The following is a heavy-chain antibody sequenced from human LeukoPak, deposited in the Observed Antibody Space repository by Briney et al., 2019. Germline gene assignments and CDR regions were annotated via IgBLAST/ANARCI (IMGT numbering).Heavy chain of an antibody. CDR2: MNPNSGNT. D-gene: IGHD3-16*02. Sequence: ASVKVSCKASGYTFTSYDINWVRQATGQGLEWMGWMNPNSGNTGYAQKFQGRVTMTRNTSISTAYMELSSLRSEDTAVYYCARAPSIRVITNFDYWGQGTLVTVSS. J-gene: IGHJ4*02. V-gene: IGHV1-8*01. CDR1: GYTFTSYD. CDR3: ARAPSIRVITNFDY.